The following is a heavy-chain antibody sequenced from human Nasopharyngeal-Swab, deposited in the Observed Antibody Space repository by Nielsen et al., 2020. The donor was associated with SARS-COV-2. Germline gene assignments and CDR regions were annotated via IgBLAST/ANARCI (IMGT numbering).Heavy chain of an antibody. CDR2: ISSNGGST. Sequence: GESLKISCSASGFTFSSYAMHWVRRAPGKGLEYVSAISSNGGSTYYADSVKGRFTISRDNSKNTLYLQMSSLRAEDTAVYYCVKDPVSSGYYYYYYYMDVWGKGTTVTVSS. CDR3: VKDPVSSGYYYYYYYMDV. D-gene: IGHD6-19*01. J-gene: IGHJ6*03. V-gene: IGHV3-64D*06. CDR1: GFTFSSYA.